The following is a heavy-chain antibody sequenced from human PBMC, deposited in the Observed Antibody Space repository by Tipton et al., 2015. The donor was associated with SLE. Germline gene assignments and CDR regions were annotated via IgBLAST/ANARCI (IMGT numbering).Heavy chain of an antibody. J-gene: IGHJ4*02. V-gene: IGHV4-39*07. CDR2: IYYSGTT. D-gene: IGHD3-10*01. CDR1: GGSISSSSNY. Sequence: TLSLTCTVSGGSISSSSNYWGWIRQPPGKGLEWIGTIYYSGTTYYNPSLKSRVTISVDTAKNHFSLRLSSVTAADTAVYYCARRGYDYVSGSSLIDFWGQGTLVTVSS. CDR3: ARRGYDYVSGSSLIDF.